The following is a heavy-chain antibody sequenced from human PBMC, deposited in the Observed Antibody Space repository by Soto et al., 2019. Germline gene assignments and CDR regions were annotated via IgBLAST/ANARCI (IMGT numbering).Heavy chain of an antibody. J-gene: IGHJ4*02. V-gene: IGHV4-59*12. CDR3: ARAGGLGAVAVDY. D-gene: IGHD6-19*01. CDR1: GGSINNYY. CDR2: IYYSGST. Sequence: PSETLSLTCTVSGGSINNYYWSWIRQPPGKGLEWIGYIYYSGSTNYNPSLKSRVTISVDTSKNQFSLKLSSVTAADTAVYYCARAGGLGAVAVDYWGQGTLVTVSS.